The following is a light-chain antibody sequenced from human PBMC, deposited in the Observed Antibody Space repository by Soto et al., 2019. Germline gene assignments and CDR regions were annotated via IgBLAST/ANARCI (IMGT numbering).Light chain of an antibody. V-gene: IGKV1-12*02. CDR1: QVISNS. J-gene: IGKJ4*01. CDR3: QQAYIFPFS. CDR2: AAF. Sequence: DVQMTQSPSSVSASVGDRVTLTCRASQVISNSLAWYQQKPGKAPRLLIYAAFNLQGGVPSRFSGSGPGTDFFLTISSLQPEDFATYYCQQAYIFPFSFGGGTKVDIK.